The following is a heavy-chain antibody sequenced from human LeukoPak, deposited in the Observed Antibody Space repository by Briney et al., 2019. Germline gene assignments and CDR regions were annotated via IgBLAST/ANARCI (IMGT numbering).Heavy chain of an antibody. CDR1: GFTFSSYA. V-gene: IGHV3-30-3*01. J-gene: IGHJ4*02. D-gene: IGHD6-19*01. CDR3: ARSVAGRSPLDY. CDR2: ISYDGSNK. Sequence: GGSLRLSCVASGFTFSSYAMHWVRQAPGKGLEWVAVISYDGSNKYYADSVKGRFTISRDNSKNTLYLQMNSLRAEDTAVYYCARSVAGRSPLDYWGQGTLVTVSS.